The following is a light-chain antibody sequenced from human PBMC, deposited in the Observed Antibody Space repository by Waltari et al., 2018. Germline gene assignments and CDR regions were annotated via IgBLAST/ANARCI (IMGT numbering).Light chain of an antibody. CDR3: CSFATSKTYV. CDR2: GVP. Sequence: QSALTQPASVSGSPGQSIPISCTGTNNDLGAYHYVSWYQQHPGKGPKLMIYGVPSRPSGISNRFSGSKSGNTASLTISGIQAEDEADYYCCSFATSKTYVFGTGTKVTVL. V-gene: IGLV2-14*01. J-gene: IGLJ1*01. CDR1: NNDLGAYHY.